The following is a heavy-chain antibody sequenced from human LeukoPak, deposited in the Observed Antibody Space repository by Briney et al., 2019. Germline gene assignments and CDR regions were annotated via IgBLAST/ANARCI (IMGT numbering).Heavy chain of an antibody. D-gene: IGHD2-8*02. CDR2: LNPSSGGT. V-gene: IGHV1-46*01. CDR1: RYTFTTYS. Sequence: GASVNVSCKASRYTFTTYSIHWVRQAPGQGLEWMGMLNPSSGGTTYAQKFQGRLTMTRDMSTSIVNMVLSSLRSEDTAVYYCARDVLPDYYYYYMDVWGKGTTVTVSS. J-gene: IGHJ6*03. CDR3: ARDVLPDYYYYYMDV.